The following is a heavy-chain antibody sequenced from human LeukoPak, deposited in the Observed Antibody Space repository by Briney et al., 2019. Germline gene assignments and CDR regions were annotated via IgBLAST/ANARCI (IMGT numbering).Heavy chain of an antibody. CDR1: GFTFSSYS. V-gene: IGHV3-30*18. CDR3: AKEWFDP. J-gene: IGHJ5*02. Sequence: GGSLRLSCAASGFTFSSYSMNWVRQAPGKGLEWVAVISYDGSNKYYADSVKGRFTISRDNSKNTLYLQMNSLRAEDTAVYYCAKEWFDPWGQGTLVTVSS. CDR2: ISYDGSNK.